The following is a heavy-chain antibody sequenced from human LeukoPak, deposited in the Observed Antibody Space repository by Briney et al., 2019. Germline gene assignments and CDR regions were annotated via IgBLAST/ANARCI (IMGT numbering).Heavy chain of an antibody. V-gene: IGHV3-21*01. D-gene: IGHD3-22*01. CDR1: GFTFSGYS. CDR3: AREVSEGFDF. Sequence: PGGSLRLSCTASGFTFSGYSMNWIRQAPGEGLEWVSSFGTRSTSIYHAGSVKGRFAISRDNAKNSLYPQMNSLRAEDTALYYCAREVSEGFDFWGQGTLVTVSS. J-gene: IGHJ4*02. CDR2: FGTRSTSI.